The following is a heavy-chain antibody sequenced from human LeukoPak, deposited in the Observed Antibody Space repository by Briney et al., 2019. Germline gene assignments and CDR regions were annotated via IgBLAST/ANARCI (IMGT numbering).Heavy chain of an antibody. CDR1: GGSTSSSSYY. V-gene: IGHV4-39*01. Sequence: SETLSLTCTVSGGSTSSSSYYWGWLRQPPGKGLEWIGSIYYSGSTYYNPSLKSRVTISVDTSKNQFSLKLSSVTAADTAVYYCVRHTGITMVRGVTYYFDYWGQGTLVTVSS. CDR3: VRHTGITMVRGVTYYFDY. D-gene: IGHD3-10*01. CDR2: IYYSGST. J-gene: IGHJ4*02.